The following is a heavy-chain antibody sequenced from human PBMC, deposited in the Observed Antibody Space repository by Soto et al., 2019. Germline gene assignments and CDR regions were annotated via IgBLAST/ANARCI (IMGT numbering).Heavy chain of an antibody. V-gene: IGHV1-3*01. CDR3: ARSITIFGVAHGYAFDI. D-gene: IGHD3-3*01. Sequence: EWMGWLNPGNGNTNYPQKFQGRVTITRDTSASTAYMFLSSLRSDDTAVYYCARSITIFGVAHGYAFDIWGQGTMVTVSS. CDR2: LNPGNGNT. J-gene: IGHJ3*02.